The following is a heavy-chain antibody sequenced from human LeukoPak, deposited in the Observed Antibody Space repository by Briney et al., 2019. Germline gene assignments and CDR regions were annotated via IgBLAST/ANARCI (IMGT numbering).Heavy chain of an antibody. V-gene: IGHV1-2*06. CDR3: ARASDSSGWYEFDY. CDR2: INPNSGGT. J-gene: IGHJ4*02. Sequence: ASVKVSCKASGYTFTGYYMHWVRQAPGQGLEWMGRINPNSGGTNYAQKFQGRVTMNRDTSISTAYMELSRLRSDDTAVYYCARASDSSGWYEFDYWGQGTLVTVSS. D-gene: IGHD6-19*01. CDR1: GYTFTGYY.